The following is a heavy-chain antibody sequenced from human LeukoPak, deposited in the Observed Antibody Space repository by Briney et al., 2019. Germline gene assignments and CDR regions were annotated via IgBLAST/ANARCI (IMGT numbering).Heavy chain of an antibody. CDR2: IYYSGST. CDR3: ARVHPRSFDYDILTGPSRVEFDP. J-gene: IGHJ5*02. D-gene: IGHD3-9*01. V-gene: IGHV4-31*03. Sequence: SQTLSLTCTVSGGSISSGVYYWSWIRQHPGKGLEWIGYIYYSGSTYYNPSLKSRVTISVDTSKNQFSLKLSSVTAADTAVYYCARVHPRSFDYDILTGPSRVEFDPWGQGTLVTVSS. CDR1: GGSISSGVYY.